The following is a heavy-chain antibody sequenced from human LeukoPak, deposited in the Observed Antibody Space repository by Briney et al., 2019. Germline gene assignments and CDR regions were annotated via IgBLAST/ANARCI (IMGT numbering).Heavy chain of an antibody. CDR2: IRSKANSYVT. Sequence: GGSLRLSCAASGFTFSGSAMHWVRQASGKGLEWVGRIRSKANSYVTAYAASVKDRFTISRDDSKNTAYLQMNSLKTEDTAVYYCTRHSPSYYYDSSGYYRIAEYFQHWGQGTLVTVSS. CDR3: TRHSPSYYYDSSGYYRIAEYFQH. CDR1: GFTFSGSA. V-gene: IGHV3-73*01. J-gene: IGHJ1*01. D-gene: IGHD3-22*01.